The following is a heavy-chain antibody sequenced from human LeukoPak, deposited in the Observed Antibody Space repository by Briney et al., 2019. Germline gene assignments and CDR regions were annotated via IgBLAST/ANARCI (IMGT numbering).Heavy chain of an antibody. CDR2: IYYSGST. CDR3: SRRNGDYGDYA. J-gene: IGHJ4*02. D-gene: IGHD4-17*01. Sequence: SETLSLTCTVSGGSISSSRYYWGWIRQPPGKGLEWIGYIYYSGSTNYNPSLKSRVTISVDTSKNQFSLKLRSVTAADTAVYYCSRRNGDYGDYAWGQGTLVTVSS. CDR1: GGSISSSRYY. V-gene: IGHV4-61*05.